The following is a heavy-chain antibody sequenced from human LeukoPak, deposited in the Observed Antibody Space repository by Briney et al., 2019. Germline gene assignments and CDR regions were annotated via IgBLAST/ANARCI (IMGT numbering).Heavy chain of an antibody. Sequence: GGSLRLSCAASGFTFNKFAMTGVRQAPGKGLEWVSTIADAGTYYADSVKGRFTISRDNSKNMLYLQLNSLRAGDTAMYYCAKNLGPFDVRGQGTMVTVSS. J-gene: IGHJ3*01. D-gene: IGHD3-16*01. CDR1: GFTFNKFA. V-gene: IGHV3-23*01. CDR2: IADAGT. CDR3: AKNLGPFDV.